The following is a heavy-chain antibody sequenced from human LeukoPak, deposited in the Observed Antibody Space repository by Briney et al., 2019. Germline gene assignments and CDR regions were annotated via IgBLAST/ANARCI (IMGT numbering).Heavy chain of an antibody. CDR3: ARLGSLAYCGGDCYFDY. D-gene: IGHD2-21*02. J-gene: IGHJ4*02. CDR2: IYYSGIT. V-gene: IGHV4-59*01. Sequence: PSETLSLTCTVSGGSISRYYWSWIRQPPGKGLEWIGYIYYSGITNYNPSLKSRVTISLDTSKNQFSLKPSSVTAADTAMYYCARLGSLAYCGGDCYFDYWGQGTLVTVSS. CDR1: GGSISRYY.